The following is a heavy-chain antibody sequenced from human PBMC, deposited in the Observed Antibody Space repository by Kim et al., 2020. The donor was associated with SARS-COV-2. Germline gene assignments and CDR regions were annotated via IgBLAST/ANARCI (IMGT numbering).Heavy chain of an antibody. CDR1: GGSITGYY. Sequence: SETLSLTCTVSGGSITGYYWSWIRQPPGKGLEWIGYIYNSGSTNYNPSLKSRVSISLDTSNKQFSLKLTSVTAADTAVYSCAREIMVPFSSYYFSLLDV. CDR3: AREIMVPFSSYYFSLLDV. D-gene: IGHD1-26*01. CDR2: IYNSGST. J-gene: IGHJ3*01. V-gene: IGHV4-59*13.